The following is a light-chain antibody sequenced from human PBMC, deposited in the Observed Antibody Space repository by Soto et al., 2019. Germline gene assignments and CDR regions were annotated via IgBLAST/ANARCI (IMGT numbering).Light chain of an antibody. CDR1: QSISRY. CDR3: QQSYIAPRT. CDR2: AAA. Sequence: EIQRTQCPCSLSSSVGDVVTISFRASQSISRYLNWYQHIPGKAPKLLVYAAATLQTGVPSRFSGTGSGTDFTLTISSLHPEDFATYYCQQSYIAPRTFGQGTKVDIK. J-gene: IGKJ1*01. V-gene: IGKV1-39*01.